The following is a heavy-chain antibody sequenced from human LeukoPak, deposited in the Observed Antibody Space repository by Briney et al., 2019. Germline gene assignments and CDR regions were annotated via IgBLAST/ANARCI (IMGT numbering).Heavy chain of an antibody. J-gene: IGHJ5*02. V-gene: IGHV1-8*01. D-gene: IGHD3-10*01. CDR2: MNPNSGNT. CDR3: ARRKITMVRGAIVWFDP. Sequence: ASVKVSCKASGYTFTSYDINWVRQATGQGLEWMGWMNPNSGNTGYAQKFQGRVTMTRNTSISTAYMELSSLRSEDTAVYYCARRKITMVRGAIVWFDPWGQGTLVTVSS. CDR1: GYTFTSYD.